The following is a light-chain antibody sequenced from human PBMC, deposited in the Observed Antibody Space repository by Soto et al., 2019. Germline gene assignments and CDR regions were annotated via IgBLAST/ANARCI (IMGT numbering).Light chain of an antibody. CDR2: GAS. V-gene: IGKV3-15*01. J-gene: IGKJ3*01. Sequence: EIVLTQSPATLSVSPGERATLSCRASQSINSNLTWYQQKPGQSPRLLISGASTRAAGIPARFSGSGSGTDFTLTISSLQSEDFAVYFCQQYNNWPPLFTFGPGTKVDIK. CDR3: QQYNNWPPLFT. CDR1: QSINSN.